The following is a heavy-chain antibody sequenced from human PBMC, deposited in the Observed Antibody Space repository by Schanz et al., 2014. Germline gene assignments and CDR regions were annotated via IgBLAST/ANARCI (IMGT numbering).Heavy chain of an antibody. D-gene: IGHD5-12*01. CDR1: GYTFTSDS. CDR3: ARGGGPEDGFDI. Sequence: QVQLVQSGAEVKKPGSSVKVSCKASGYTFTSDSMHWVRQAPGQGLEWMGMINPSGGSTTYAQKFQGRVTFTADKSTSTAYMELSSLRSDDTAVYYCARGGGPEDGFDIWGQGTIXTVSS. CDR2: INPSGGST. V-gene: IGHV1-46*01. J-gene: IGHJ3*02.